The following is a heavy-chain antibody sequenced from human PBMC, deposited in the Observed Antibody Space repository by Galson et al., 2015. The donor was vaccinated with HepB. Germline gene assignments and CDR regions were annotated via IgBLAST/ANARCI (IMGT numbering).Heavy chain of an antibody. J-gene: IGHJ4*02. CDR3: TTEDIVVVPAAILGH. CDR2: IKSKTDGGTT. Sequence: SLRLSCAASGFTFSNAWMNWVRQAPGKGLEWVGRIKSKTDGGTTDYAAPVKGRFTISRDDSKNTLYLQMNSLKTEDTAVYYCTTEDIVVVPAAILGHWGQGTLVTVSS. V-gene: IGHV3-15*07. D-gene: IGHD2-2*02. CDR1: GFTFSNAW.